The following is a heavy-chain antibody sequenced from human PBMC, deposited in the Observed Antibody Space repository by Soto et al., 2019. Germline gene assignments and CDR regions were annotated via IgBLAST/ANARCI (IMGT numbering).Heavy chain of an antibody. J-gene: IGHJ6*02. V-gene: IGHV4-31*03. CDR3: ARCKLERPLIYYYYGMDV. CDR1: GGSISSGGYY. D-gene: IGHD1-1*01. Sequence: PSETLSLTCTVSGGSISSGGYYWSWIRQHPGKGLEWIGYIYYSGSTYYNPSLKSRVTISVDTSKNQFSLKLSSVTAADTAVYYCARCKLERPLIYYYYGMDVWGQGTTVTVSS. CDR2: IYYSGST.